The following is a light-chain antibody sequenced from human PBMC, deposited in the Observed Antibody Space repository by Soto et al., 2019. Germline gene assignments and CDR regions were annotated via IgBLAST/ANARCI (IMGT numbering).Light chain of an antibody. Sequence: DIQMTQSPSSLSASVGDRVTITCRASPDISVYLAWYQQKPGKVPKLLIYSASTLQSGVPSRFSGSGSGTDFTLTISSLQPEYAATYYCQKFNTAPLNFGQGTRLEIK. CDR2: SAS. J-gene: IGKJ5*01. CDR1: PDISVY. CDR3: QKFNTAPLN. V-gene: IGKV1-27*01.